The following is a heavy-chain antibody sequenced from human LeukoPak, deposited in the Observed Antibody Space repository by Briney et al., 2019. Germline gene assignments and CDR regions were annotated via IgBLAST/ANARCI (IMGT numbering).Heavy chain of an antibody. CDR2: IKQDGSEK. V-gene: IGHV3-7*01. J-gene: IGHJ6*03. D-gene: IGHD4-17*01. CDR1: GFTFSSYW. CDR3: ARKGGDYAYYYYYYMDV. Sequence: SGGSLRLSCAASGFTFSSYWMSWVRQAPGKGLEWVANIKQDGSEKYYVDSVKGRFTISRDNAKNPLYLQMNSLRAEDTAVYYCARKGGDYAYYYYYYMDVWGKGTTVTASS.